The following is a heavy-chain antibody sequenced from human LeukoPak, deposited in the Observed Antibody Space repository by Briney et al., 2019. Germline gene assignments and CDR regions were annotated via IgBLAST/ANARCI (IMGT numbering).Heavy chain of an antibody. V-gene: IGHV4-38-2*01. J-gene: IGHJ4*02. CDR3: ARGYCSGGSCRYYFDY. D-gene: IGHD2-15*01. Sequence: PSETLSLTCAVSGYSISSGYYWGWIRQPPGKGLEWIGTIFHSGNTYYNPSLKSRVTISVDTSKNQFSLKLSSVTAADTAVYYCARGYCSGGSCRYYFDYWGQGTLVTVSS. CDR2: IFHSGNT. CDR1: GYSISSGYY.